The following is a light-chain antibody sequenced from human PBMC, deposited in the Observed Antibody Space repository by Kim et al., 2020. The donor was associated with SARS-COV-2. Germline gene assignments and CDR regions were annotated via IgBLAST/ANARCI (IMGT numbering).Light chain of an antibody. CDR1: QSVSSN. V-gene: IGKV3-15*01. Sequence: EMVMTQSPATLSVSPGERVTLSCRASQSVSSNLAWYRKRPGQPPRLLFYGASTRATGIPARFSGSGSGTDFTLTITGLQSEDFAIYYCQQYDSLPRTFGQGTKVDIK. J-gene: IGKJ1*01. CDR2: GAS. CDR3: QQYDSLPRT.